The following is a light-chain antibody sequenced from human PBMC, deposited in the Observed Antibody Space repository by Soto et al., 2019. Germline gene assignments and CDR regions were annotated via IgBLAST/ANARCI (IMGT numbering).Light chain of an antibody. CDR3: HEYNTWPWT. CDR1: QYINTR. J-gene: IGKJ1*01. CDR2: QTS. Sequence: EIVLTQSPATLSSFPGDRVTLSCRASQYINTRLAWYQHRPGQAPRLLIYQTSIRAAGIPARFSASGTGTDFTLTISSLQSEDFAVYYCHEYNTWPWTFGQGTKVDIK. V-gene: IGKV3D-15*01.